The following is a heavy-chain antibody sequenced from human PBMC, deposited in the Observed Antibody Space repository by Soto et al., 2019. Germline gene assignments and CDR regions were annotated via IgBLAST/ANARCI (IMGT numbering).Heavy chain of an antibody. V-gene: IGHV4-34*01. CDR1: GGSFSCYY. J-gene: IGHJ6*03. Sequence: SETLSLTCAVYGGSFSCYYWSWIRQPPGKGLEWIGEINHSGSTNYNPSLKSRVTISVDTSKNQFSLKLSSVTAADTAVYYCAREYYDFWSGYYSPSYYMDVWGKGTTVTVSS. CDR3: AREYYDFWSGYYSPSYYMDV. CDR2: INHSGST. D-gene: IGHD3-3*01.